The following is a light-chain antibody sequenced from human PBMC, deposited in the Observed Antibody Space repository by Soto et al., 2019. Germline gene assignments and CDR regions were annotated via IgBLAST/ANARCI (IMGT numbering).Light chain of an antibody. CDR3: MQFAHFPRT. V-gene: IGKV2-24*01. CDR1: QSLVYSDGNTY. CDR2: QIS. J-gene: IGKJ1*01. Sequence: DVVLTQTPLSSPVTLGQPASISCRSSQSLVYSDGNTYLSWLQQRPGQPPRLLIYQISNRFSGVPDRCSGSWAGTEFTLKISRVAAEDVVVYYCMQFAHFPRTFGQGTKVEI.